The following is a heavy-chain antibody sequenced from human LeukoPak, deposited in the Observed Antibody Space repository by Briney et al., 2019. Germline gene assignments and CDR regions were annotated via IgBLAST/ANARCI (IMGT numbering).Heavy chain of an antibody. D-gene: IGHD2-21*02. V-gene: IGHV3-53*01. J-gene: IGHJ6*03. CDR2: MYMTGST. CDR3: AAAYCGGDCYSDNHYYFMDL. CDR1: VFPVGSNY. Sequence: GGSLRLSCAASVFPVGSNYMSCVRQSPGKGLECVSAMYMTGSTHYPRPVKRRFTISRDNSKNAPSLQMDSLRVEDTAVYYCAAAYCGGDCYSDNHYYFMDLWGKGTTVTVSS.